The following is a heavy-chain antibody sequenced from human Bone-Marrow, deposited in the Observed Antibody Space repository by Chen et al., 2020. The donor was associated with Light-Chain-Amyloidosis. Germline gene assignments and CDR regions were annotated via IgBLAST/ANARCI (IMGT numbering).Heavy chain of an antibody. D-gene: IGHD5-12*01. Sequence: EVQREQSGPEVKKPGGSLKISCKGSGYTFPNYGIGWLRQMPGKGLEWMGVIYPDDSDARYSPSFEGQVTISADKSITTAYLQWRSLKASDTAMYYCARRRDGYNFDYWGQGTLVTVSS. CDR1: GYTFPNYG. CDR2: IYPDDSDA. J-gene: IGHJ4*01. CDR3: ARRRDGYNFDY. V-gene: IGHV5-51*01.